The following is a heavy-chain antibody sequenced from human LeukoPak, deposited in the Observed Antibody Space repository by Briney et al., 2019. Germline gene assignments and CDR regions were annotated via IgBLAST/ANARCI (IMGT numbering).Heavy chain of an antibody. Sequence: ASVKVSCKVSGYTLTGLSMHWVRQAPGKGLEWMGGFDPEDGETIYAQKFQGRVTMTEDTSTDTAYMELSSLRSEDTAVYYCATTVSYDSSGYLLGDYWGQGTLVTVSS. CDR3: ATTVSYDSSGYLLGDY. V-gene: IGHV1-24*01. CDR1: GYTLTGLS. J-gene: IGHJ4*02. D-gene: IGHD3-22*01. CDR2: FDPEDGET.